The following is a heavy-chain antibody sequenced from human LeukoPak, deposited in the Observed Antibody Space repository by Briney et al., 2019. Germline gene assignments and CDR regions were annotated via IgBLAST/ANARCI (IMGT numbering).Heavy chain of an antibody. Sequence: PSETLSLTCTVSGGSISSGDYYWSWIRQPPGKGLEWIGYIYYSGSTYYNPSLKSRVTISVDTSKNQFSLKLSSVTAADTAVYYCARATYARYYYGMDVWGQGTTVTVSS. D-gene: IGHD4-17*01. CDR2: IYYSGST. CDR1: GGSISSGDYY. J-gene: IGHJ6*02. V-gene: IGHV4-30-4*01. CDR3: ARATYARYYYGMDV.